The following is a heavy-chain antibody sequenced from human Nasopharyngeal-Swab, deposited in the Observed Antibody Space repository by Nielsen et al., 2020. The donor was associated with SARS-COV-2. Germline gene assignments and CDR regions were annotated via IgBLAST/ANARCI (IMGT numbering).Heavy chain of an antibody. J-gene: IGHJ4*02. Sequence: ASVKVSCKASGYTFTSYGISWVRQAPGQGLEWMGWISAYNGNTNYAQKLQGRVTMTTDTSTSTAYMELRSLRSDDTAVYYCARAPIVVVPAAMFDYFDYWGQGTLVTVSS. V-gene: IGHV1-18*01. D-gene: IGHD2-2*01. CDR1: GYTFTSYG. CDR2: ISAYNGNT. CDR3: ARAPIVVVPAAMFDYFDY.